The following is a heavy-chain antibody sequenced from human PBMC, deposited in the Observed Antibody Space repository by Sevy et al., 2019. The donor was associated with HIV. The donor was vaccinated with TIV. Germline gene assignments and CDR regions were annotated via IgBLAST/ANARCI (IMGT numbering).Heavy chain of an antibody. CDR2: ISWDGGST. CDR1: GFTFDDYA. Sequence: GGSLRLSCAASGFTFDDYAMHWVRQAPGKGLEWVSLISWDGGSTYYADSVKGRFTISRDNSKNSLYLKMNSLSAEDTALYYCAKDIGVRGDYYYCMDVWGQGTTATVSS. V-gene: IGHV3-43D*04. D-gene: IGHD3-10*01. CDR3: AKDIGVRGDYYYCMDV. J-gene: IGHJ6*02.